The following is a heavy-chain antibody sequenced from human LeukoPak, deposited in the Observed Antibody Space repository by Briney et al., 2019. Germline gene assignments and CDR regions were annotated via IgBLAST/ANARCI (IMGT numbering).Heavy chain of an antibody. CDR1: GFTFDDYG. J-gene: IGHJ4*02. V-gene: IGHV3-74*01. CDR3: ARNGYYFDS. Sequence: GGSLRLSCAASGFTFDDYGMSWVRQAPGKGLVWVSLINSDGSSTSYADSVKGRFTISRDNAKNTLYLQMNSLRAEDTAVYYCARNGYYFDSWGQGTLVTVSS. CDR2: INSDGSST. D-gene: IGHD1-1*01.